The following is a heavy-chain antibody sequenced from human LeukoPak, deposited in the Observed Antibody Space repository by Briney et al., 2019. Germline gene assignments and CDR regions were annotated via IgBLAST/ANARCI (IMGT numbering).Heavy chain of an antibody. CDR3: AQDRAWIEFYF. J-gene: IGHJ4*02. CDR1: GFTFSSYA. V-gene: IGHV3-48*03. D-gene: IGHD5-12*01. Sequence: GGSLRLSCAASGFTFSSYAMNWVRQAPGKGLEWVSYISHTGSANSYADSVKGRFTISRDNGKNSLFLQMNSLRVEDTAVYYRAQDRAWIEFYFWGQGTLVTVSS. CDR2: ISHTGSAN.